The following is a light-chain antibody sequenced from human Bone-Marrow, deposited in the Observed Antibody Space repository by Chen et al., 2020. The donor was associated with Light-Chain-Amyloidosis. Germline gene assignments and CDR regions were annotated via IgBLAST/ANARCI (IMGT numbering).Light chain of an antibody. Sequence: SYVLTQPPSVSVAPGKTARITCGGNNIGSKSVHWYQQKPGQAPVLVIHRDTERPSGISERFSGSSSGTTDTLTISGVQAEDEADYHCQSADSSGTYEVIFGGGTKLTVL. J-gene: IGLJ2*01. CDR1: NIGSKS. CDR2: RDT. V-gene: IGLV3-25*03. CDR3: QSADSSGTYEVI.